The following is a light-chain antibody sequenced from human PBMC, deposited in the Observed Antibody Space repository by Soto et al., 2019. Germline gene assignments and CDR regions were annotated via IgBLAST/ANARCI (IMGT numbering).Light chain of an antibody. CDR1: QSVSSSY. V-gene: IGKV3-20*01. CDR3: QQYGSSPGFT. CDR2: GAS. Sequence: EIVLTQSPGTLSLSPGERATLSCRASQSVSSSYLAWYQQKPGQAPRLLIYGASSRATGTPDRFSGSGSGTDFTLTISRLEPEDFAVYYCQQYGSSPGFTFGPGTKVD. J-gene: IGKJ3*01.